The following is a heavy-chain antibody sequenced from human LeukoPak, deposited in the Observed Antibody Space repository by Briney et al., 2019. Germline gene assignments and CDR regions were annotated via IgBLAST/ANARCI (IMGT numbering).Heavy chain of an antibody. CDR3: ARLGGSGSYYRKGFDY. D-gene: IGHD3-10*01. CDR2: IYPGDSDT. V-gene: IGHV5-51*01. Sequence: GESLKISCKGSGYSFTSYWIGWVRQMPGKGLEWMGIIYPGDSDTRYSPSFQGQVTISADKSISTAYLQWSSLKASDTAMYYCARLGGSGSYYRKGFDYWGQGTLVTVSS. J-gene: IGHJ4*02. CDR1: GYSFTSYW.